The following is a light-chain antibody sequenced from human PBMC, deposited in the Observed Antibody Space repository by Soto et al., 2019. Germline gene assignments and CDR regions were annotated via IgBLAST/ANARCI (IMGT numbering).Light chain of an antibody. CDR3: QQYSDSPLP. CDR2: GAS. J-gene: IGKJ4*01. CDR1: QTVRTNY. V-gene: IGKV3-20*01. Sequence: EIVLTQSPGTLSLSPGERATLSCRASQTVRTNYLAWFQHKPGQAPRLLIYGASSRATGIPDRFSGSGSGPDFTLTINRLEPEDFAVYFCQQYSDSPLPFGGGTKVEIK.